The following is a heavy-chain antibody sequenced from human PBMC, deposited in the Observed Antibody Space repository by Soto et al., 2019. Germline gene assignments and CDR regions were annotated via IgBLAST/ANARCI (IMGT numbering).Heavy chain of an antibody. CDR1: VFTFSSYS. J-gene: IGHJ6*02. CDR2: ISSSSSTI. Sequence: XGSLRLSCASSVFTFSSYSMNCVRHSPGKWLEWVSYISSSSSTIYYADSVKGRFTISRDNAKNSLYLQMNSLRDEDTAVYYCARDEPNLWFGKKDDSSYGMDVWGQGTTVTVSS. D-gene: IGHD3-10*01. V-gene: IGHV3-48*02. CDR3: ARDEPNLWFGKKDDSSYGMDV.